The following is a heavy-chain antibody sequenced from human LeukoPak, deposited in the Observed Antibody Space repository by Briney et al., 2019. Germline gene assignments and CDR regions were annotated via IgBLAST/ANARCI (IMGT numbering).Heavy chain of an antibody. V-gene: IGHV3-48*04. CDR3: ARDPGRWLQFIDY. CDR1: GFTFSTYS. Sequence: PGGSLRLSCAASGFTFSTYSMNWIRQAPGKGLEWVSSITPSGNTVFYADSVKGRFTISRDDAKNSLYLQMNSLRAEDTAVYYCARDPGRWLQFIDYWGQGTLVTVSS. CDR2: ITPSGNTV. J-gene: IGHJ4*02. D-gene: IGHD5-24*01.